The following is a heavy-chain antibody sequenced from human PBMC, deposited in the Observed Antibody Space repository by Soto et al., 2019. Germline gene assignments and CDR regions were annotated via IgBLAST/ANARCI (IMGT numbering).Heavy chain of an antibody. CDR2: IYHSGST. Sequence: PSETLSLTCAVSGYSISSSGYSWSWIRQPPGKGLEWIGYIYHSGSTYYNPSLKSRVTISVDRSKNQFSLKLSSVTTADTAVYYCARVGNCISTSCYGMDVWGQGTTVTVSS. D-gene: IGHD2-2*01. J-gene: IGHJ6*02. CDR3: ARVGNCISTSCYGMDV. V-gene: IGHV4-30-2*01. CDR1: GYSISSSGYS.